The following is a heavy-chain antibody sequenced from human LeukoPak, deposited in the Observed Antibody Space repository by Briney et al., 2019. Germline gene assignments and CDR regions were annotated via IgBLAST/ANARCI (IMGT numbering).Heavy chain of an antibody. CDR2: INQDGSDK. J-gene: IGHJ6*02. CDR1: AFTFSNYW. Sequence: GGSLRLSCAASAFTFSNYWMTWVRQAPGKGLEWVANINQDGSDKCYVDSVEGRFTISGDNAKNSLYLQMNSLRAEDTAVYYCARDRRITMVRGVMTGYGMDVWGQGTTVTVSS. CDR3: ARDRRITMVRGVMTGYGMDV. V-gene: IGHV3-7*01. D-gene: IGHD3-10*01.